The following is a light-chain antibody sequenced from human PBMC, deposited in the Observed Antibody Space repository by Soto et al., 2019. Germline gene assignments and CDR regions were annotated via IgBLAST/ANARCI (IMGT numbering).Light chain of an antibody. V-gene: IGKV1-39*01. Sequence: PNSLSASVDDRVISTCRDSRSISSHLAWYQQKPGKAPKLLIFGASSWESGIPERFSGSRSGPDFTLTISRLEPEDLAPYYCQQSASSLPRFGQGTKLDIK. CDR2: GAS. CDR3: QQSASSLPR. CDR1: RSISSH. J-gene: IGKJ1*01.